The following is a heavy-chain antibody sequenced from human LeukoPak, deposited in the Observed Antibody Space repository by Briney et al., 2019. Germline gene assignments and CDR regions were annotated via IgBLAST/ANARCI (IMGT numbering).Heavy chain of an antibody. Sequence: GGSLRLSCAASGFSFSSYAMSWVRQAPGKGLQWVSTISVSGDSTYYADSVKGRFIISRDSSKNTLFLQMNSLRAEDTALYYCAKLPALGDFDHWGQGTLVTVSS. D-gene: IGHD7-27*01. V-gene: IGHV3-23*01. J-gene: IGHJ4*02. CDR1: GFSFSSYA. CDR3: AKLPALGDFDH. CDR2: ISVSGDST.